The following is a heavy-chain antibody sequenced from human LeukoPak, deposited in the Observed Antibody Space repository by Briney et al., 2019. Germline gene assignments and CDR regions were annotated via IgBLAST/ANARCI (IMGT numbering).Heavy chain of an antibody. Sequence: GGSLRLSCAASGLTFDDYAMHWVRQAPGKGLEWVSGISWNSGSIGYADSVKGRFTISRDNAKNTLYLQMNSLRAEDTAVYYCTWVGYCATTSCRTAFDIWGQGTMVTVSS. V-gene: IGHV3-9*01. J-gene: IGHJ3*02. D-gene: IGHD2-2*01. CDR2: ISWNSGSI. CDR1: GLTFDDYA. CDR3: TWVGYCATTSCRTAFDI.